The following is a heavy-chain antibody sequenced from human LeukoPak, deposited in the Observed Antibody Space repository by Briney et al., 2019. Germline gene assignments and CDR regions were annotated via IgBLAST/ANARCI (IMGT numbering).Heavy chain of an antibody. V-gene: IGHV4-30-4*07. J-gene: IGHJ4*02. CDR2: IYYSGST. CDR3: ARVSGDYLYYFDY. Sequence: PSETLSLTCAVSGGSISSGGYSWSWIRQPAGKGLEWIGYIYYSGSTYYNPSLKSRVTISVDTSKNQFSLKLSSVTAADTAVYYCARVSGDYLYYFDYWGQGTLVTVSS. CDR1: GGSISSGGYS. D-gene: IGHD4-17*01.